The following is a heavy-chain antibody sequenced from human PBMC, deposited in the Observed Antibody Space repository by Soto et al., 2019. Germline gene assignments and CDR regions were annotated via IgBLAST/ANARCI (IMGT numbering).Heavy chain of an antibody. Sequence: EVQLVESGGGLVQPGGSLRLSCAASGFTVSSNYMSWVRQAPGKGLEWVSVIYSGGSTYYADSVKGRFTISRDNSKNTLYLRMNSLRAEDTAVYYCARVCSGGSCLGTFDYWGQGTLVTVSS. V-gene: IGHV3-66*01. J-gene: IGHJ4*02. CDR1: GFTVSSNY. CDR3: ARVCSGGSCLGTFDY. D-gene: IGHD2-15*01. CDR2: IYSGGST.